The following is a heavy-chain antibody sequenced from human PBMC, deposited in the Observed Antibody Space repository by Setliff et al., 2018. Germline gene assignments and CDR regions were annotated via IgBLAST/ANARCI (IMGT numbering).Heavy chain of an antibody. V-gene: IGHV4-59*01. Sequence: TSETLSLTCTVSGDSIHDYYWSWIRQPPGKGLEWLGYVFFTGDTDYNPSLGSRVTISLDRSKTQFSLKLSSVTSADTAVYYCARGGVTAVWDLTDWGQGTLVTVSS. CDR2: VFFTGDT. D-gene: IGHD2-21*02. CDR1: GDSIHDYY. CDR3: ARGGVTAVWDLTD. J-gene: IGHJ4*02.